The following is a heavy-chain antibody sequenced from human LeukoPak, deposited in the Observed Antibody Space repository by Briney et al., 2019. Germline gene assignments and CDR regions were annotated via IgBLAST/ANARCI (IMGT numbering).Heavy chain of an antibody. CDR2: IKQDGSKK. D-gene: IGHD2-15*01. CDR3: ARCLVVVVAATDY. J-gene: IGHJ4*02. V-gene: IGHV3-7*01. Sequence: GGSLRLFCAASGFTFSSYWMSWVRQAPAKGREWVANIKQDGSKKYYVDSVKGRFTISRDNAKNSLYLQMNSLRAEDTAVYYCARCLVVVVAATDYWGQGTLVTVSS. CDR1: GFTFSSYW.